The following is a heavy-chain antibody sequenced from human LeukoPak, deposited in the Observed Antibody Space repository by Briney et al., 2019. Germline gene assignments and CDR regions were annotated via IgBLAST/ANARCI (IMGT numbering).Heavy chain of an antibody. CDR3: ARVGMAYYYDSSGVDY. J-gene: IGHJ4*02. CDR2: ISAYNGNT. V-gene: IGHV1-18*01. D-gene: IGHD3-22*01. CDR1: GYTFTSYG. Sequence: GASVKVSCKASGYTFTSYGISWVRQAPGQGLEWMGWISAYNGNTNYAQKLQGRVTMTTDTSTSTAYMELRSLRSDDTAVYYCARVGMAYYYDSSGVDYWGQGTLVTVSS.